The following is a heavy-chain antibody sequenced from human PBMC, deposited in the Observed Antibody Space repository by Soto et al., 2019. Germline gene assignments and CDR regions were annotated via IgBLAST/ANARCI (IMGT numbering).Heavy chain of an antibody. CDR2: ISDDGNNK. Sequence: PGGSLRLSCEVSGFTFNRFSMHWVRQAPGKGLEWLAVISDDGNNKYYADSVKGRVTISRDNSKKTLYLQMDSLRPEDTAQYHCPREEPRVVIDYWGPGTLVTVSS. CDR3: PREEPRVVIDY. D-gene: IGHD2-15*01. CDR1: GFTFNRFS. J-gene: IGHJ4*02. V-gene: IGHV3-30*04.